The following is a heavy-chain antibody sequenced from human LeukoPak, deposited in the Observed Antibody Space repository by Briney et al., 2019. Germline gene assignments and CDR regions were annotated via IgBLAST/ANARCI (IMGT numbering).Heavy chain of an antibody. CDR3: ARENTYYDFWSGYYTPTTRGNWLDP. D-gene: IGHD3-3*01. CDR1: GFTFSSYN. CDR2: ISSSSTI. Sequence: GGSLRLSCAASGFTFSSYNMNWVRQAPGKGLEWVSYISSSSTIYYADSVKGRFTISRDNAKNSLYLQMNSLRDEDTAVYYCARENTYYDFWSGYYTPTTRGNWLDPWGQGTLVTVSS. V-gene: IGHV3-48*02. J-gene: IGHJ5*02.